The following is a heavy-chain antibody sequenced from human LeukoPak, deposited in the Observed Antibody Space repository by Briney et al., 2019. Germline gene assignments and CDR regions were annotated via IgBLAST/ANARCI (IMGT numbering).Heavy chain of an antibody. Sequence: GGSLKLSCAASGFTFSNYGMDWVRQAPGKGLEWVAFIRYDGSNKYYVDSVKGRFTISRDNSKNSLYLQMNSLRAEDTAVYYCARGQYYDFWSGYPGYFDYWGQGTLVTVSS. CDR3: ARGQYYDFWSGYPGYFDY. CDR2: IRYDGSNK. V-gene: IGHV3-30*02. CDR1: GFTFSNYG. J-gene: IGHJ4*02. D-gene: IGHD3-3*01.